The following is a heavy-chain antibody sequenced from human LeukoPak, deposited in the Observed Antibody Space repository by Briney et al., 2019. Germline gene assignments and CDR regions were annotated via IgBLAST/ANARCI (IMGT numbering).Heavy chain of an antibody. D-gene: IGHD6-13*01. CDR3: ARPTKEGSSWYWWFDP. V-gene: IGHV3-74*01. CDR1: GFTFSSYW. J-gene: IGHJ5*02. Sequence: GGSLRLSCAASGFTFSSYWIHWGRKAPGKVLVWVSRINNDGSSTSYADSVKGRFTISRDNAKNTLYLQMNSLRAEDTAVYYCARPTKEGSSWYWWFDPWGQGTLVTVSS. CDR2: INNDGSST.